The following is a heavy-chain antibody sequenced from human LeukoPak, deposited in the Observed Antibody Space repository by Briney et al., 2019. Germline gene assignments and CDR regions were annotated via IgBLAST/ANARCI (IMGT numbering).Heavy chain of an antibody. CDR3: ARRGAGDRSNYFDF. CDR1: GYRFTSYW. Sequence: GEALKISCKVSGYRFTSYWIGWVRQMPGKGLEWMGIIYPGDSDTRYSPSFQGQVTISADKSIGTAYLQWSSLKASDTAMYYCARRGAGDRSNYFDFWGQGTLVTASS. D-gene: IGHD7-27*01. V-gene: IGHV5-51*01. CDR2: IYPGDSDT. J-gene: IGHJ4*02.